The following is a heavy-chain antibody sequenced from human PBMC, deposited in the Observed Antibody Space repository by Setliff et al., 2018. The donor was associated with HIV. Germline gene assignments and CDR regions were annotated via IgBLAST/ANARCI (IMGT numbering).Heavy chain of an antibody. V-gene: IGHV4-34*01. CDR1: GGSFTAYH. CDR2: INHSGGT. D-gene: IGHD3-10*01. CDR3: ARAGNFGDWDGFDV. Sequence: LSLTCAVYGGSFTAYHWSWIRQPPGRGLEWIAEINHSGGTNHNPSLKSRITISVDTSKKQVSLKLTSVTAADTAIYYCARAGNFGDWDGFDVWGQGQWSPS. J-gene: IGHJ3*01.